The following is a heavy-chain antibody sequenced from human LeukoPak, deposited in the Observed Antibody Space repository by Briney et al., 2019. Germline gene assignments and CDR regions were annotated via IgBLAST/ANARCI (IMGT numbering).Heavy chain of an antibody. J-gene: IGHJ4*02. CDR3: AHTRTANWGQKSCYFDY. CDR1: GFSLSTSGVG. CDR2: IYWDDDK. Sequence: SGPTLVKPTQTLTLTCTFSGFSLSTSGVGVGWIRQPPGKALERLALIYWDDDKRYSPSLKSRLTITKDTSKNQVVLTMTNMDPVDTATYYCAHTRTANWGQKSCYFDYWGQGTLVTVSS. V-gene: IGHV2-5*02. D-gene: IGHD3-16*01.